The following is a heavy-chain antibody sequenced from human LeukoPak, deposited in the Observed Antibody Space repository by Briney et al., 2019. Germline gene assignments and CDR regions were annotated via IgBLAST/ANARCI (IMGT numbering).Heavy chain of an antibody. CDR1: GGSISSYY. J-gene: IGHJ6*02. Sequence: SETLSLTCTVSGGSISSYYWSWIRQPPGKGLEWIGYIYYSGSTNYNPSLKSRVTISVDTSKNQFSLKLSSVTAADTAVYYCARLAHSRSWYGGYYYGMDVWGQGTTVTVSS. V-gene: IGHV4-59*08. D-gene: IGHD6-13*01. CDR3: ARLAHSRSWYGGYYYGMDV. CDR2: IYYSGST.